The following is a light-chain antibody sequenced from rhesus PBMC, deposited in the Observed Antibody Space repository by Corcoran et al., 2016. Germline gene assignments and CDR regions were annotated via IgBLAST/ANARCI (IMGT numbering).Light chain of an antibody. J-gene: IGKJ3*01. V-gene: IGKV3-31*02. CDR2: GAS. Sequence: EIVMTQSPATLSLSPGERATLSCRASQSVSSYLAWYQQTPGQAPRLLIYGASSQATGIPASFSGSGSGTDFTLTISSLEPEDLAVYYCQETSNLFTFGPGTKLDIK. CDR3: QETSNLFT. CDR1: QSVSSY.